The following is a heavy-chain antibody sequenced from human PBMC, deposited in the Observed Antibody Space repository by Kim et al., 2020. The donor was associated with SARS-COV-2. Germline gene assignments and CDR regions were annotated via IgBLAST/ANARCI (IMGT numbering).Heavy chain of an antibody. V-gene: IGHV4-34*01. CDR3: ARGIGYYYYYGMDV. Sequence: NRSLKSRVPISVDTSKNQFSMKLSSVTAADTAVYYCARGIGYYYYYGMDVWGQGTTVTVSS. J-gene: IGHJ6*02.